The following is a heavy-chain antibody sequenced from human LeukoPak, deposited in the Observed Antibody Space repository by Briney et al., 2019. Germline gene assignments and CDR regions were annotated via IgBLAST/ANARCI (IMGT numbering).Heavy chain of an antibody. CDR1: GFTFDDYA. CDR3: AKDMTRNYYGSGSYYY. V-gene: IGHV3-9*01. Sequence: GRSLRLSCAASGFTFDDYAMHWVRQAPGKGLEWVSGISWNRGSIGYADSVKGRFTISRDNAKNSLYLQMNSLRAEDTALYYCAKDMTRNYYGSGSYYYWGQGTLVTVSS. J-gene: IGHJ4*02. CDR2: ISWNRGSI. D-gene: IGHD3-10*01.